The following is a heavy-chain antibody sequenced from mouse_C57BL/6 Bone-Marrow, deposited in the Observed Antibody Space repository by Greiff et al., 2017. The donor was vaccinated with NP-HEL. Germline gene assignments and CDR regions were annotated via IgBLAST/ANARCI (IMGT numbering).Heavy chain of an antibody. V-gene: IGHV5-17*01. CDR2: ISSGSSTI. J-gene: IGHJ2*01. Sequence: EVKVVESGGGLVKPGGSLKLSCAASGFNFSDYGMHWVRQAPEKGLEWVAYISSGSSTIYYADTVKGRFTISRDNAKNTLFLQMTRLRAENTAMYYCAGGLTGNYWGQGTTLTVSS. D-gene: IGHD4-1*01. CDR3: AGGLTGNY. CDR1: GFNFSDYG.